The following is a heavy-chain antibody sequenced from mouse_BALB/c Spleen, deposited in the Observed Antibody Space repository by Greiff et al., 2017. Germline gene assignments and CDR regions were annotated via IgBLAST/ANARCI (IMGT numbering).Heavy chain of an antibody. V-gene: IGHV5-12-1*01. CDR1: GFAFSSYD. D-gene: IGHD1-1*01. Sequence: EVQGVESGGGLVKPGGSLKLSCAASGFAFSSYDMSWVRQTPEKRLEWVAYISSGGGSTYYPDTVKGRFTISRDNAKNTLYLQMSSLKSEDTAMYYCARHYYYGSSYRYAMDYWGQGTSVTVSS. CDR2: ISSGGGST. CDR3: ARHYYYGSSYRYAMDY. J-gene: IGHJ4*01.